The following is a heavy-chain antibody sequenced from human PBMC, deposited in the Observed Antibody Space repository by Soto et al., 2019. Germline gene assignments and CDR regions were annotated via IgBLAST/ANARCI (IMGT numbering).Heavy chain of an antibody. CDR3: FRRSSWFYYYFHRMDV. V-gene: IGHV3-15*01. Sequence: EVQLVESGGGLVKPGGSLRLSCAASGFTFSNAWMSWVRQAPGKGLEWVGRIKSKTDGGTTDYAAPVKGRFTISRDDSKNTLYLQMNSLKTEDTAVYYCFRRSSWFYYYFHRMDVWGQGTTVTVSS. CDR2: IKSKTDGGTT. CDR1: GFTFSNAW. D-gene: IGHD6-6*01. J-gene: IGHJ6*02.